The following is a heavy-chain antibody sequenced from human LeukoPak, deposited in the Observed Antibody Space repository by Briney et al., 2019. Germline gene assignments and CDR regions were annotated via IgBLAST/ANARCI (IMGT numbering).Heavy chain of an antibody. CDR2: ISTSGSTI. Sequence: PGGSLRLSCAASGFTFSDYYMSWIRQAPGKGLEWVSYISTSGSTIYYADSVKGRFTISRDNAKNSLYLQMNGLRAEDTAVYYCARRVYYDGSGYPYWGQGTLVTVSP. V-gene: IGHV3-11*04. CDR3: ARRVYYDGSGYPY. CDR1: GFTFSDYY. J-gene: IGHJ4*02. D-gene: IGHD3-22*01.